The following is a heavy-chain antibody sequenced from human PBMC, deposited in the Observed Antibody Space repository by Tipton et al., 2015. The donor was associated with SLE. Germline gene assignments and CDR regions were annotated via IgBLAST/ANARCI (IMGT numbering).Heavy chain of an antibody. CDR1: GGSISSYY. CDR3: ARDLGSSGSFDY. J-gene: IGHJ4*02. Sequence: LSLTCTVSGGSISSYYWSWIRQPPGKGLEWIGYIYCSGSTNYNPSLKSRVTISVDTSKNQFSLKLSAVTAADTAVYYCARDLGSSGSFDYWGQGTLVTVSS. D-gene: IGHD6-13*01. V-gene: IGHV4-59*01. CDR2: IYCSGST.